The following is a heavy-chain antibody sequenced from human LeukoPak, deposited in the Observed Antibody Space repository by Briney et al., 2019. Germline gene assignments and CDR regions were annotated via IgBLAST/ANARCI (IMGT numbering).Heavy chain of an antibody. V-gene: IGHV4-4*02. J-gene: IGHJ6*02. CDR2: IYRSGST. CDR1: GGSISSSNW. CDR3: ARAAGILEWLLPSTGNYYYGMDV. Sequence: SETLSLTCAVSGGSISSSNWWSWVRQPPGKGLEWIGEIYRSGSTNYNPSLKSRVTISVDKSKNQFSLKLSSVTAADTAVYYCARAAGILEWLLPSTGNYYYGMDVWGQGTTVTVSS. D-gene: IGHD3-3*01.